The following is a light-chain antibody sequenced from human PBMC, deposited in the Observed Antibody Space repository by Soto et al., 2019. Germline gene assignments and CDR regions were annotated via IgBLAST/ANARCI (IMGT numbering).Light chain of an antibody. CDR3: QQYDRSPRT. CDR2: DAS. Sequence: EIVLTQSPDTLSLSPGERATLSCRASQSVNNNYLTWYQQKPGQAPRLLIYDASSRATGIPDRFSASGSGTDFTLTISRLEPEDFAVYYCQQYDRSPRTFGQGTKVEIK. J-gene: IGKJ1*01. V-gene: IGKV3-20*01. CDR1: QSVNNNY.